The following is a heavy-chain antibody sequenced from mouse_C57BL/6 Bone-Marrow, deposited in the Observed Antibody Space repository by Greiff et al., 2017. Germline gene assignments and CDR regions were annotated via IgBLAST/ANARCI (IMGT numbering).Heavy chain of an antibody. CDR3: ARRGLIDY. V-gene: IGHV1-66*01. Sequence: VQLQQSGPVLVKPGASVKISCKASGYSFTSYYMHWVKQRPGQGLEWIGWIYPGGGATEYNEKFKGKATLTADTSSSTAYMQLSSLTSEDSAVYYCARRGLIDYWGQGTSLTVSS. D-gene: IGHD3-3*01. CDR2: IYPGGGAT. CDR1: GYSFTSYY. J-gene: IGHJ4*01.